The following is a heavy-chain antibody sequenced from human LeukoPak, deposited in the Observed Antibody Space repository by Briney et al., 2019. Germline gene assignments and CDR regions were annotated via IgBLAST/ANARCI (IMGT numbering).Heavy chain of an antibody. CDR1: GYTFTGYY. Sequence: ASVKVSCKASGYTFTGYYIHWVRQAPGQGLEWMGWINPNNGGTNYAQKFQGRVTMTRDTSISTAYMELSSLRSDDTAVYYCARSGAYGSGSYLSYWGRGTLVTVSS. CDR3: ARSGAYGSGSYLSY. V-gene: IGHV1-2*02. D-gene: IGHD3-10*01. CDR2: INPNNGGT. J-gene: IGHJ4*02.